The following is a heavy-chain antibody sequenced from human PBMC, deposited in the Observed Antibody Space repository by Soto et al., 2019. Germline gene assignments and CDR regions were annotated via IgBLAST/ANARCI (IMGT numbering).Heavy chain of an antibody. CDR2: ISSTTNYI. CDR1: GFTFTRYS. CDR3: ARESEDLTSNFDY. J-gene: IGHJ4*02. Sequence: GGSLRLSCAASGFTFTRYSMNWVRQAPGKGLEWVSSISSTTNYIYYGDSMKGRFTISRDNAKNSLYLAMNSLRAEDTAVYYCARESEDLTSNFDYWGQGTLVTVSS. V-gene: IGHV3-21*06.